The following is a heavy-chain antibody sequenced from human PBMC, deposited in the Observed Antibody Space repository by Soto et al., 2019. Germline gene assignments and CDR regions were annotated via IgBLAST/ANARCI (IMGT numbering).Heavy chain of an antibody. Sequence: PSETLSLTCTVSGGSIRSGGYYWNWVRLRPGKGLEWLGHIYHSGSASFNPSLKTRVTISVDTSKNQFSLNLTSVTAADTALYYCARQYSGYRKIYYLDYWGQGAQVTVSS. CDR1: GGSIRSGGYY. CDR2: IYHSGSA. D-gene: IGHD5-12*01. J-gene: IGHJ4*02. CDR3: ARQYSGYRKIYYLDY. V-gene: IGHV4-31*03.